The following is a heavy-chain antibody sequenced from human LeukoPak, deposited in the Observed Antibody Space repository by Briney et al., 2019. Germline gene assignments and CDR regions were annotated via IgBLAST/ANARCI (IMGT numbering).Heavy chain of an antibody. V-gene: IGHV3-11*01. CDR2: ISSSGSTI. J-gene: IGHJ6*03. CDR1: GFTFSDYY. Sequence: GGSLRLSCAASGFTFSDYYMSWIRQAPGKGLEWVSYISSSGSTIHYADSVKGRFTISRDNAKNSLYLQMNSLRAEDTAVYYCARHARVLRYFDWLLERDYYYYYYMDVWGKGTTVTISS. CDR3: ARHARVLRYFDWLLERDYYYYYYMDV. D-gene: IGHD3-9*01.